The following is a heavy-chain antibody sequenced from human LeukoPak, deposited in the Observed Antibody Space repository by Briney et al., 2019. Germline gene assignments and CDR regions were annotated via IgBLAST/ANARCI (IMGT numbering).Heavy chain of an antibody. CDR1: GGSISSYY. CDR2: ISYSGST. J-gene: IGHJ3*02. V-gene: IGHV4-59*12. D-gene: IGHD3-10*01. CDR3: ARVRASSYAFDI. Sequence: PSETLSLTCTVSGGSISSYYWSWIRQPPGKGLEGIGYISYSGSTNYNPSLKSRVTISVDTSKNQFSLKLSSVTAADTAVYYCARVRASSYAFDIWGQGTMVTVSS.